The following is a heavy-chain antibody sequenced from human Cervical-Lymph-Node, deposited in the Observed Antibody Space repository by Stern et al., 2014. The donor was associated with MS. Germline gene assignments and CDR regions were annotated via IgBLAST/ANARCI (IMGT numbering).Heavy chain of an antibody. CDR2: IHPSVGST. CDR1: GYTFTNYY. CDR3: ARDADIVVVPAPNDAFDI. J-gene: IGHJ3*02. Sequence: QVQLVQSGAEVKKPGASVKVSCKASGYTFTNYYINWVRQAPGQGLEWMGIIHPSVGSTTYEQNFQGRVTMTRNTSTSTVYMELSSLRSEDTAIYYCARDADIVVVPAPNDAFDIWGQGTMVTVSS. D-gene: IGHD2-2*01. V-gene: IGHV1-46*01.